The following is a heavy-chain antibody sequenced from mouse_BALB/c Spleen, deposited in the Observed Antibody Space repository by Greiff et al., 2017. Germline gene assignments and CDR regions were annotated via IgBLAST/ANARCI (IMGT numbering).Heavy chain of an antibody. CDR3: ARGGSSAWFAY. J-gene: IGHJ3*01. D-gene: IGHD1-1*01. Sequence: VKLQESGAELARPGASVKLSCKASGYTFTSYWMQWVKQRPGQGLEWIGAIYPGDGDTRYTQKFKGKATLTADKSSSTAYMQLSSLASEDSAVYYCARGGSSAWFAYWGQGTLVTVSA. V-gene: IGHV1-87*01. CDR1: GYTFTSYW. CDR2: IYPGDGDT.